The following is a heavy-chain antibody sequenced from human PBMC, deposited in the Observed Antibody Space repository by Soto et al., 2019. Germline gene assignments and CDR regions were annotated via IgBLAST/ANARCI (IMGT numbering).Heavy chain of an antibody. D-gene: IGHD6-13*01. CDR2: ISYDGSNK. J-gene: IGHJ4*02. CDR1: GFTFSSYA. V-gene: IGHV3-30-3*01. Sequence: QVQLVESGGGVVQPGRSLRLSCAASGFTFSSYAMHWVRQAPGKGLEWVAVISYDGSNKYYADSVKGRFTISRDNSKNTLYLQMNSLRAEDTAVYYCARAGGRESSTDACYFDYWGQGTLVTVSS. CDR3: ARAGGRESSTDACYFDY.